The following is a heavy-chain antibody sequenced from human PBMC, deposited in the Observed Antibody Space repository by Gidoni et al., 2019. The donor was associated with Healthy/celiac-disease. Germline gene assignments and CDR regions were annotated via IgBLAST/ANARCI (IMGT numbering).Heavy chain of an antibody. CDR3: AKALTDEPNKKKEYFDY. CDR1: GFTFSSDG. D-gene: IGHD3-9*01. Sequence: QVQLVESGGGVVQPGRSLRLSCAAPGFTFSSDGMQRVLQAPGEGLDGVAVISYEGSNKYYADSVKGRFTISRDNSKNTLYLQMNSLRAEDTAVYYCAKALTDEPNKKKEYFDYWGQGTLVTVSS. J-gene: IGHJ4*02. V-gene: IGHV3-30*18. CDR2: ISYEGSNK.